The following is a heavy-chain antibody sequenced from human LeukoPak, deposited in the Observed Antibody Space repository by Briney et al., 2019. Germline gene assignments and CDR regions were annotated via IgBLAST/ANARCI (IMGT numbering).Heavy chain of an antibody. CDR2: MNPNSGNT. CDR1: GYTLTSYD. Sequence: GASVKVSCKASGYTLTSYDSNWVRQATGQGLEWMGWMNPNSGNTGYAQKFQGRVTMTRNTSISTAYMELSSLRSEDTAVYYCARGGPLKKNYYGSGSYRDYWGQGTLVTVSS. CDR3: ARGGPLKKNYYGSGSYRDY. J-gene: IGHJ4*02. V-gene: IGHV1-8*01. D-gene: IGHD3-10*01.